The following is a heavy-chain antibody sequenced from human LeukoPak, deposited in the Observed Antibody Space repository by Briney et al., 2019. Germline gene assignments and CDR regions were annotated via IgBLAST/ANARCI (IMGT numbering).Heavy chain of an antibody. V-gene: IGHV4-34*01. CDR1: GGSFSGYY. CDR3: ARGRRCITIFGVVNCGVWFDP. J-gene: IGHJ5*02. Sequence: SETLSLTCAVYGGSFSGYYWSWIRQPPGKGREWMGEINHSGSTNYNPPLKSRVTISVDTSKNQFSLKLSSVTAADTAVYYCARGRRCITIFGVVNCGVWFDPWGQGTLVTVSS. CDR2: INHSGST. D-gene: IGHD3-3*01.